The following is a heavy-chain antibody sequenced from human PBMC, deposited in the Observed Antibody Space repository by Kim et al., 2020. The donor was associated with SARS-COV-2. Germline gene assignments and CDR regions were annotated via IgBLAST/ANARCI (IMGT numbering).Heavy chain of an antibody. Sequence: DSDSVKRRVTITRENAKNSWYLQMNSLGAGDTAVYYCARGSGYFGSDFDYWGQGTLVTVSS. CDR3: ARGSGYFGSDFDY. J-gene: IGHJ4*02. D-gene: IGHD3-10*01. V-gene: IGHV3-13*01.